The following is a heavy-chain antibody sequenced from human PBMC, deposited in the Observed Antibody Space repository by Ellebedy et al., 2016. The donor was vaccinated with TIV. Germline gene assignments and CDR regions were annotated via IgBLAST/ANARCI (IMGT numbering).Heavy chain of an antibody. Sequence: KVSXXGSGYSFTSYWIGWVRQMPGKGLEWMGIIYPGDSDTRYSPSFQGQVTISADKSISTAYLQWSSLKASDTAMYYCARLGGGSGSKSDAFDIWGQGTMVTVSS. J-gene: IGHJ3*02. CDR2: IYPGDSDT. D-gene: IGHD3-10*01. V-gene: IGHV5-51*01. CDR3: ARLGGGSGSKSDAFDI. CDR1: GYSFTSYW.